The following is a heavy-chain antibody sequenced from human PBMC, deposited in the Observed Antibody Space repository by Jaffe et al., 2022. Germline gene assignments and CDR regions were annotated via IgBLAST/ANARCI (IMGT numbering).Heavy chain of an antibody. V-gene: IGHV2-5*02. CDR1: GFSLTTTGVG. D-gene: IGHD3-10*01. Sequence: QITLKESGPALVKPTQTLTLTCSFSGFSLTTTGVGVGWIRQPPGKALEWLAVIYWDDDPRYNSSLKTRLTITKDTSKNQVVLTMTNMDPVDTATYYCAHRFTLVPGDAFDVWGQGTMVSVS. CDR2: IYWDDDP. CDR3: AHRFTLVPGDAFDV. J-gene: IGHJ3*01.